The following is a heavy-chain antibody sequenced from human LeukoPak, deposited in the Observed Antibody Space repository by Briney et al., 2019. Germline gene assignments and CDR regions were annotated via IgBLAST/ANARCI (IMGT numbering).Heavy chain of an antibody. D-gene: IGHD2-2*01. CDR2: IWYDGSNK. Sequence: GGSLRLSCAASGFTFSSYGMHWVRQAPGKGLEWVAVIWYDGSNKYYADSVKGRFTISRDNSKNTLYLQMNSLRAEDTAVYYCARDEDCSSTSCYVLFDYYYYYGMDVWGQGTTVTVSS. J-gene: IGHJ6*02. CDR3: ARDEDCSSTSCYVLFDYYYYYGMDV. V-gene: IGHV3-33*01. CDR1: GFTFSSYG.